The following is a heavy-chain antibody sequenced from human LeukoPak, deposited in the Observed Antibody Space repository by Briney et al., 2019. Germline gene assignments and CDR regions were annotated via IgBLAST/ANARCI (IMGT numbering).Heavy chain of an antibody. Sequence: SETLSLTCAVYGGSFSGYYWSWVRQPPGKGLEWIGEINHWGSTNYNPSLKSRVTISVDTSKNQFSLKLSSVTAADTAVYYCARTPRGYDFWSGIHAFDIWGQGTMVTVSS. CDR3: ARTPRGYDFWSGIHAFDI. D-gene: IGHD3-3*01. V-gene: IGHV4-34*01. CDR1: GGSFSGYY. J-gene: IGHJ3*02. CDR2: INHWGST.